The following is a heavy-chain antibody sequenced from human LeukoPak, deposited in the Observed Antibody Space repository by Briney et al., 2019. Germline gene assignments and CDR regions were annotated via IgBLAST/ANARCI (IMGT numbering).Heavy chain of an antibody. V-gene: IGHV4-61*02. D-gene: IGHD3-3*01. Sequence: SETLSLTCTVCGGSISSGSYYWSWIRQPAGKGLEWIGRIYTTGSTNYNPSLKSRVTISVDTSKNQFSLKLSSVTAADTAVYYCARTGSRDRWSDFDTWGQGTMVTVSS. CDR3: ARTGSRDRWSDFDT. CDR1: GGSISSGSYY. J-gene: IGHJ3*02. CDR2: IYTTGST.